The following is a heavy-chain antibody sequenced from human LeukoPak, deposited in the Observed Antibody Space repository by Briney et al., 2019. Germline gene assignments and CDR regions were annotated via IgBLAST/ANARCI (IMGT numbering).Heavy chain of an antibody. CDR2: IKIKTDGGTT. CDR1: GFIFSNAW. J-gene: IGHJ3*02. V-gene: IGHV3-15*01. D-gene: IGHD3-9*01. Sequence: GGSLRLSCAASGFIFSNAWMNWVRQAPGKGLEWVGRIKIKTDGGTTDYAAPVKGRFTISRDDSKNTLYLQMNSLKIEDTAMYYCTRLRYFDWLEAFDIWGQGTMVTVSS. CDR3: TRLRYFDWLEAFDI.